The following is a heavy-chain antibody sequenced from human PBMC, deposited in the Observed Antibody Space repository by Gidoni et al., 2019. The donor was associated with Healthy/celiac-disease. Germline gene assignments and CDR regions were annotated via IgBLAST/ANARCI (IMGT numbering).Heavy chain of an antibody. CDR1: GGSFSGYY. CDR3: ARVPAYYYYYMDV. J-gene: IGHJ6*03. V-gene: IGHV4-34*01. CDR2: INHSGST. Sequence: QVQLQQWGAGLLKPSETLSLTCAVYGGSFSGYYWSWIRQPPGQVLEWIGEINHSGSTNYNPSLKSRVTISVDTSKNQFSLKLSSVTAADTAVYYCARVPAYYYYYMDVWGKGTTVTVSS. D-gene: IGHD1-1*01.